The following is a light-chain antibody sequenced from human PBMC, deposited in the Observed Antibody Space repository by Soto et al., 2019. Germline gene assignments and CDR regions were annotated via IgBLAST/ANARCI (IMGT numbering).Light chain of an antibody. V-gene: IGKV3-15*01. CDR2: GAS. J-gene: IGKJ3*01. Sequence: EIVMTQSPATLSVSPGERATLSCRASQSVSSNLAWYQQKPGQAPRVLIYGASTRATGIPARFSGSGSGTEFTLTISSLQSEDFAVYYCQQYDSWPPVTFGPGTKVDIK. CDR3: QQYDSWPPVT. CDR1: QSVSSN.